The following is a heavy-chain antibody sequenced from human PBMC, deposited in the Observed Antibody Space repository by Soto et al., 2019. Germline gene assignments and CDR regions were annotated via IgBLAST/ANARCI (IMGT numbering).Heavy chain of an antibody. Sequence: QVQLVQSGAEVKEPGSSVKVSCKAFGGTFSSYSISWVRQAPGQGLEWMGGIIPILGTPQYARKFQGRVTITADESTTTAYMELSRLRSDDTAVYYCATRLSISGVVMSWFDPWGRGSLVTVSS. CDR1: GGTFSSYS. D-gene: IGHD3-3*01. J-gene: IGHJ5*01. V-gene: IGHV1-69*01. CDR3: ATRLSISGVVMSWFDP. CDR2: IIPILGTP.